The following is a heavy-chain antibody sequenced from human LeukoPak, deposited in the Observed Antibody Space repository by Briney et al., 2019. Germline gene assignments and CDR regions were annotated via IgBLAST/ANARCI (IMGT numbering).Heavy chain of an antibody. J-gene: IGHJ4*02. V-gene: IGHV3-7*01. D-gene: IGHD3-22*01. CDR3: ARGQTYYYDSSGSLPDY. Sequence: GGSLRLSCAASGFTFSSYGMHWVRQAPGKGLEWVANIKQDGSEKYYVDSVKGRFTISRDNAKNSLYLQMNSLRAEDTAVYYCARGQTYYYDSSGSLPDYWGQGTLVTVSS. CDR1: GFTFSSYG. CDR2: IKQDGSEK.